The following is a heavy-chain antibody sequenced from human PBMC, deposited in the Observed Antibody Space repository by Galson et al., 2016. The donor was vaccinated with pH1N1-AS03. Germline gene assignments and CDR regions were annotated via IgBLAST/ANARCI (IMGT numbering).Heavy chain of an antibody. CDR3: TRPGGAAAGTRVDY. Sequence: SLRLSCAASGFTFSGSAVHWVRQASGKGLEWVGHIRSKANSYATAYAASVKGRFTISRDDSKKTAYLQMNSLKTEDTAVYYCTRPGGAAAGTRVDYWGQGTLVTVSS. J-gene: IGHJ4*02. V-gene: IGHV3-73*01. CDR1: GFTFSGSA. CDR2: IRSKANSYAT. D-gene: IGHD6-13*01.